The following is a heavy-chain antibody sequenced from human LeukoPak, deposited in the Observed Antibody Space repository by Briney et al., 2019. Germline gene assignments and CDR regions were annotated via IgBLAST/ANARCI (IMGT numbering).Heavy chain of an antibody. CDR3: ARDKYYDYVWGSYRPDY. CDR1: GYTFTGYY. V-gene: IGHV1-2*06. CDR2: INPNSGGT. Sequence: ASVKVSCKASGYTFTGYYMHWVRQAPGQGLEGMGRINPNSGGTNYAQKFQGRVTMTRDTSISTAYMELSRLRYDDTAVYYCARDKYYDYVWGSYRPDYWGQGTLVTVSS. D-gene: IGHD3-16*02. J-gene: IGHJ4*02.